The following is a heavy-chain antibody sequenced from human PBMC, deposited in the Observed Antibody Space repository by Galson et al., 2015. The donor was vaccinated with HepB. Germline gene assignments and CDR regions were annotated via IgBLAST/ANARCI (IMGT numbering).Heavy chain of an antibody. V-gene: IGHV1-3*01. Sequence: SVKVSCKASGYTFTSYAMHWVRQAPGQRLEWMGWINAGNGNTKYSQKFQGRVTITRDTSASTAYMELSSLRSEDTAVYYCARDRVDVGSSWYVGDAFDIWGQGTMVTVSS. CDR1: GYTFTSYA. CDR2: INAGNGNT. D-gene: IGHD6-13*01. CDR3: ARDRVDVGSSWYVGDAFDI. J-gene: IGHJ3*02.